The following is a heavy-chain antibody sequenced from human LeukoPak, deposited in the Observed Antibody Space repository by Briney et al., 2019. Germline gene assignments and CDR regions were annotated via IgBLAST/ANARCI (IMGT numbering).Heavy chain of an antibody. D-gene: IGHD3-10*01. V-gene: IGHV1-69*05. CDR2: IIPIFDTT. CDR3: ARDAPPGVRGIIRWLDP. Sequence: SVKVSCKASGGTFSSYAISWVRQAPGQGLEWMGRIIPIFDTTNYAQNFQGRVRISTDESTSTAYMEVSSLRSEDTAVYYCARDAPPGVRGIIRWLDPWGQGTLVTVSS. J-gene: IGHJ5*02. CDR1: GGTFSSYA.